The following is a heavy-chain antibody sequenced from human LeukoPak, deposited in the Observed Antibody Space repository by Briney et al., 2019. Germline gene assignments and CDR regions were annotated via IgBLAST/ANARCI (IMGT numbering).Heavy chain of an antibody. Sequence: PGGSLRLSCAASGFTFSSYDMNWVHQAPGKELEWVAFIRYDGSRKYYADSVKGRFTISRDNSKNTVFLQMNSLRAEDTAVYYCARDPSSSSSVGGYLDYWGQGTLVTVSS. D-gene: IGHD6-6*01. V-gene: IGHV3-30*02. CDR2: IRYDGSRK. J-gene: IGHJ4*02. CDR1: GFTFSSYD. CDR3: ARDPSSSSSVGGYLDY.